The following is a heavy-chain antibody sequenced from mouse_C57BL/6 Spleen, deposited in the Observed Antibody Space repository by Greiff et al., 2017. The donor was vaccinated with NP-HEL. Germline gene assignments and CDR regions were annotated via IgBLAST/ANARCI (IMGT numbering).Heavy chain of an antibody. V-gene: IGHV5-17*01. CDR2: ISSGSSTI. Sequence: EVQRVESGGGLVKPGGSLKLSCAASGFTFSDYGMHWVRQAPEKGLEWVAYISSGSSTIYYADTVKGRFTISRDNAKNSLFLQMTSLRSEDTAMYYCARNGNSRYFDVWGTGTTVTVSS. CDR3: ARNGNSRYFDV. CDR1: GFTFSDYG. D-gene: IGHD2-1*01. J-gene: IGHJ1*03.